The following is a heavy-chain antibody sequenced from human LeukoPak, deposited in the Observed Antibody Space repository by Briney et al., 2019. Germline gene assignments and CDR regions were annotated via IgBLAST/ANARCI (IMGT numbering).Heavy chain of an antibody. Sequence: SETLSLTCAVYGGSFSGYYWSWIRQPPGKGLEWIGEINHSGSTNYNPSLKSRVTISVDTSKNQFSLKLSSVTAADTAVYYCARVAKYYDSSGYNWFDPWGQGTLVTVSS. V-gene: IGHV4-34*01. D-gene: IGHD3-22*01. CDR3: ARVAKYYDSSGYNWFDP. CDR1: GGSFSGYY. J-gene: IGHJ5*02. CDR2: INHSGST.